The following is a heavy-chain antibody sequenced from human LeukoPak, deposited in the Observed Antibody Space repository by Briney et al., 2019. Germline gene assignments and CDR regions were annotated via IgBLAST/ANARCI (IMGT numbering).Heavy chain of an antibody. CDR2: ISAYNGNT. V-gene: IGHV1-18*01. D-gene: IGHD5-18*01. CDR1: GYTFTSYD. CDR3: ARDEDTAMVHFDY. J-gene: IGHJ4*02. Sequence: ASVKVSCKASGYTFTSYDINWVRQATGQGLEWMGWISAYNGNTNYAQKLQGRVTMTTDTSTSTAYMELRSLRSDDTAVYYCARDEDTAMVHFDYWGQGTLVTVSS.